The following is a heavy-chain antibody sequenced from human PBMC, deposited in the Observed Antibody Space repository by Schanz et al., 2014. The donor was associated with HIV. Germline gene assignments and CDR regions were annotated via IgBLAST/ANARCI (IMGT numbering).Heavy chain of an antibody. CDR2: ISGSGGST. CDR1: GFTFSSYG. Sequence: QVQLVESGGGVVQPGRSLRLSCAASGFTFSSYGMHWVRQAPGKGLEWVSVISGSGGSTYYADSVKGRFTISRDNSKNTVYLQMNSLRAGDTAMYYCARGPRYAYWGQGNLVTVSS. CDR3: ARGPRYAY. V-gene: IGHV3-NL1*01. J-gene: IGHJ4*02. D-gene: IGHD1-1*01.